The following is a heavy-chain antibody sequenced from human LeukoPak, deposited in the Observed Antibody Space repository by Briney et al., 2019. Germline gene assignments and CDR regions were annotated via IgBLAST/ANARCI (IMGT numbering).Heavy chain of an antibody. CDR3: ARGIVVVPAAIDTFFDY. CDR2: IYHSGST. D-gene: IGHD2-2*01. CDR1: GGSISSSSYY. J-gene: IGHJ4*02. Sequence: SETLSLTCTVSGGSISSSSYYWSWIRQPPGKGLEWIGYIYHSGSTYYNPSLKSRVTISVDRSKNQFSLKLSSVTAADTAVYYCARGIVVVPAAIDTFFDYWGQGTLVTVSS. V-gene: IGHV4-30-2*01.